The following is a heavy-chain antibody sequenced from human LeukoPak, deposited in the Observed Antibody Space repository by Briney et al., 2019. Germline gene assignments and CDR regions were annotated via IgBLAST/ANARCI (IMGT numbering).Heavy chain of an antibody. Sequence: PSETLALTCTGPGVSITTNTYYWGWIRQPPGKGLEGSGCMYYSRSHYYTPSLKSRVTISVDTSKNQFSLNLSPVTAADTAVYYCARPMISGSLNTFDIWGQGTVVTVSS. CDR3: ARPMISGSLNTFDI. CDR2: MYYSRSH. J-gene: IGHJ3*02. CDR1: GVSITTNTYY. V-gene: IGHV4-39*01. D-gene: IGHD1-26*01.